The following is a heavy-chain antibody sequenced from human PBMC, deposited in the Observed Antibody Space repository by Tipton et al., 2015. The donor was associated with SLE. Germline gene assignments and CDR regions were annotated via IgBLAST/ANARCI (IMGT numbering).Heavy chain of an antibody. CDR1: GFTFDDYA. J-gene: IGHJ6*02. CDR2: ISWDGGST. V-gene: IGHV3-43D*03. D-gene: IGHD3-22*01. CDR3: AKDMGYGSSAWQGYYYGMDV. Sequence: SLRLSCAASGFTFDDYAMHWVRQAPGKGLEWVSLISWDGGSTYYADSVKGRFTISRDNSKNSLYLRMNSLRTEDTALYYCAKDMGYGSSAWQGYYYGMDVWGQGTTVTVSS.